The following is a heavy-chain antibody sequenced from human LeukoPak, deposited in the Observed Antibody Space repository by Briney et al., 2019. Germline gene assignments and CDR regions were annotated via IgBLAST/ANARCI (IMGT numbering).Heavy chain of an antibody. CDR3: ARGLLNYYYYMDV. V-gene: IGHV4-59*01. J-gene: IGHJ6*03. Sequence: SETLSLTCTVSGGSISGYYWSWIRQPPGKGLEWIGYIYYSGSTNYNPSLKSRVTISVDTSKNQFSLKLSSVTAVDTAVYYCARGLLNYYYYMDVWGKGTTVTVSS. CDR2: IYYSGST. CDR1: GGSISGYY. D-gene: IGHD2-15*01.